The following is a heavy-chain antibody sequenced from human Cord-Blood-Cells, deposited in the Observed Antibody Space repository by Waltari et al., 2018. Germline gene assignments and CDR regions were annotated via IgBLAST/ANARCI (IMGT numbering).Heavy chain of an antibody. CDR2: INPNSGGT. J-gene: IGHJ3*02. CDR1: GYPFTGYY. V-gene: IGHV1-2*02. CDR3: ARDPIEIAAAGTGAFDI. Sequence: VQLVQSGAEVKKPGASVKVSCKASGYPFTGYYLHWVRQAPAQGLEWMGWINPNSGGTNYAQKFQGRVTMTRDTSISTAYMELSRLRSDDTAVYYCARDPIEIAAAGTGAFDIWGQGTMVTVSS. D-gene: IGHD6-13*01.